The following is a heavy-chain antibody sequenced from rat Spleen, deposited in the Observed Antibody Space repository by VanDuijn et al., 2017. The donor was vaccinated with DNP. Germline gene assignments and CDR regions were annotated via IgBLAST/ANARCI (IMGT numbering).Heavy chain of an antibody. Sequence: EVRLEESGGGLVQPGMSVKLSCTTSGFTFSDYNMAWVRQAPKKGLEWVATILYDGSRTYYRDSVKGRFTISRDNAKSTLYLQMDSLRSEDTATYYCATFEGRDAWGQGTSVTVSS. D-gene: IGHD1-11*01. CDR3: ATFEGRDA. CDR1: GFTFSDYN. J-gene: IGHJ4*01. V-gene: IGHV5S10*01. CDR2: ILYDGSRT.